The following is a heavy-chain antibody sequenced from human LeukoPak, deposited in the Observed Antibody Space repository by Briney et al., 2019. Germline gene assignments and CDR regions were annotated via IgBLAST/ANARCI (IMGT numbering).Heavy chain of an antibody. Sequence: GGSLRLSCAASGFTFSRSAVHWVRQAPGKGLEWVAVISHDGSNIDYTDSVKGRFTISRDNSKNTLYLQMNSLRAEDTAVYYCAKEMKPWMHFDYWGQGTLVTVSS. CDR2: ISHDGSNI. V-gene: IGHV3-30*18. J-gene: IGHJ4*02. CDR3: AKEMKPWMHFDY. D-gene: IGHD5-12*01. CDR1: GFTFSRSA.